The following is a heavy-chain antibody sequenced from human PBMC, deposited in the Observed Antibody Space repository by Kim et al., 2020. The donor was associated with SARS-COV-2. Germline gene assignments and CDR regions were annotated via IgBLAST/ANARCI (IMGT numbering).Heavy chain of an antibody. Sequence: APQLQGRVTMTTDTSTSTAYMELRSLRSDDTAVYYCAREVVSSYNWFDPWGQGTLVTVSS. D-gene: IGHD3-16*02. V-gene: IGHV1-18*01. CDR3: AREVVSSYNWFDP. J-gene: IGHJ5*02.